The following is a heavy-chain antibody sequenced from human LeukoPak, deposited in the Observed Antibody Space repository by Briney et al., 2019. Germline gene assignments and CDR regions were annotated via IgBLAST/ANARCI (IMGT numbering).Heavy chain of an antibody. J-gene: IGHJ4*02. D-gene: IGHD3-22*01. CDR1: GFILNSYW. Sequence: GGSLRLSCAASGFILNSYWMSWVRQAPGKGLECVANIKQDGSEKYYVDSVKGRFTISRDNAKNSLYLQMNSLRAEDTAVYYCARDFSPKTRYYYDSSGYYYPNYFDYWGQGTLVTVSS. CDR3: ARDFSPKTRYYYDSSGYYYPNYFDY. V-gene: IGHV3-7*01. CDR2: IKQDGSEK.